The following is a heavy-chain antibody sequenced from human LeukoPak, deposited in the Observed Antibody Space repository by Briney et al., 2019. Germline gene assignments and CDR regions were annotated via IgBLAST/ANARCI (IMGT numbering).Heavy chain of an antibody. V-gene: IGHV3-11*01. Sequence: GGSLRLSCAASGFTFSEYYMSWIRQAPGKGLEWVSDISSTADIVSYADFVLGRFTISRDNGDDSLSLQLNNLRAEDTAVYYCARETVAGTFDYWSRGTLVTVSS. CDR1: GFTFSEYY. D-gene: IGHD6-19*01. J-gene: IGHJ4*02. CDR2: ISSTADIV. CDR3: ARETVAGTFDY.